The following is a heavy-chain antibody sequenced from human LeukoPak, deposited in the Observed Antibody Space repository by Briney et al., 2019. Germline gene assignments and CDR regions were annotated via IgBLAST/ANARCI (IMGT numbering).Heavy chain of an antibody. J-gene: IGHJ4*02. Sequence: PGGSLRLSCAASGFTFSSYAMSWVRQAPGKGLEWVSAISGSGGSTYYADSVKGRFTISRDNSKNTLYLQMNSLRAEDTAVYYCASRVNGDRGQLKWGQGTLVTVSS. CDR1: GFTFSSYA. V-gene: IGHV3-23*01. CDR3: ASRVNGDRGQLK. CDR2: ISGSGGST. D-gene: IGHD3-10*01.